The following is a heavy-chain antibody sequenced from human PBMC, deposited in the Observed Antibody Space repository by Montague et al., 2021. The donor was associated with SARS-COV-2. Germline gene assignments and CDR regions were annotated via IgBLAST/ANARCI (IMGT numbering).Heavy chain of an antibody. CDR1: GTSFSGYY. D-gene: IGHD3-22*01. Sequence: SETLSLTRAVHGTSFSGYYWNWIRQPRGKGLEWIGEINHGGSTKYSPSLKSRLTISADTSKNQFSLKLTSVAAADTAVYYCARGPQEYRITMIVVDYWYFDLWGRGTLVTVSS. J-gene: IGHJ2*01. CDR3: ARGPQEYRITMIVVDYWYFDL. V-gene: IGHV4-34*01. CDR2: INHGGST.